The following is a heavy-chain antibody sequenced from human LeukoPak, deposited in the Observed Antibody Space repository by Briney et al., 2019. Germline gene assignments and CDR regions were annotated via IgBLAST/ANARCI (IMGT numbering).Heavy chain of an antibody. CDR2: IYTSGST. Sequence: PSETLSLTCTVSGGSISSGSYYWSWIRQPAGKGLEWIGRIYTSGSTNYNPSLKSRVTISVDTSKNQFSLKLSSVTAADTAVYYCARTPGRFDAFDIWGQGTMVTVSS. J-gene: IGHJ3*02. CDR3: ARTPGRFDAFDI. CDR1: GGSISSGSYY. V-gene: IGHV4-61*02.